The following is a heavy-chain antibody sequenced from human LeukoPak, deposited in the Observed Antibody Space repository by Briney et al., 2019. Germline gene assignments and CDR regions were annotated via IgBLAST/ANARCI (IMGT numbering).Heavy chain of an antibody. V-gene: IGHV3-30*04. D-gene: IGHD2-2*01. CDR1: GFTFSSYA. CDR2: ISYDGSNK. Sequence: GGSLRLSCAASGFTFSSYAMHWVRQAPGKGLGWVAVISYDGSNKYYADSVKGRFTISRDNSKNTLYLQMNSLRAEDTAVYYCAREAGTSWNHYYYCYGMDVWGQGTTVTVSS. CDR3: AREAGTSWNHYYYCYGMDV. J-gene: IGHJ6*02.